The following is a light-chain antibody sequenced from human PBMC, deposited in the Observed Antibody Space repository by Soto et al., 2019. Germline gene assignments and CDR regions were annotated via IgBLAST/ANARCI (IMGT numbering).Light chain of an antibody. Sequence: DIVMTQSPVSLPVTPGEPASISCRSSQSLLHSNGFKYLDWYLQKPGQSPQLLIYLGSNRASGVPDRFSGSGSGTDFTLKISSVEAEDVGVYYCMQSLQTPKTFGQGTKVEIK. V-gene: IGKV2-28*01. CDR2: LGS. CDR1: QSLLHSNGFKY. CDR3: MQSLQTPKT. J-gene: IGKJ1*01.